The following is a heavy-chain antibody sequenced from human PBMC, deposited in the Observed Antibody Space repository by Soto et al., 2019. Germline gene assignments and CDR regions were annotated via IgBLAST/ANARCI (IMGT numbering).Heavy chain of an antibody. CDR2: IYHSGST. J-gene: IGHJ5*02. CDR1: GYSISSGYY. CDR3: ARDLPRVYSSSSDMDP. V-gene: IGHV4-38-2*02. Sequence: SETLSLTCAVSGYSISSGYYWGWIRQPPGKGLEWIGSIYHSGSTYYNPSLKSRVTISVDTSKNQFSLKLSSVTAADTAVYYCARDLPRVYSSSSDMDPWGQGTLVTVSS. D-gene: IGHD6-6*01.